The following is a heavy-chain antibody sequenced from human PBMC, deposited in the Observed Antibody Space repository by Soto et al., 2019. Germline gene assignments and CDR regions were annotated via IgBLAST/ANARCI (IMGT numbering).Heavy chain of an antibody. Sequence: QVQLVESGGGVVQPGRSLRLSCAASGFTFISYGMHWVRQAPGKGLGGVALISYDGSNKYYTDYVKGRFTISRDNSKNTPDLQMNSLRAEDTAVYYCAKTGSGWYFDYWGQGTLVTVSS. V-gene: IGHV3-30*18. CDR1: GFTFISYG. J-gene: IGHJ4*02. D-gene: IGHD6-19*01. CDR2: ISYDGSNK. CDR3: AKTGSGWYFDY.